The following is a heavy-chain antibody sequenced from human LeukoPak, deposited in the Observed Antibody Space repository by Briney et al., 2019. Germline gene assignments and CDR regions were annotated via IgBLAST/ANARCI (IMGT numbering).Heavy chain of an antibody. CDR2: INPNSGGT. CDR1: GYTFTGYY. D-gene: IGHD4-17*01. CDR3: AREAFHGDYDY. Sequence: GASVKVSCKASGYTFTGYYMHWVRQAPGQGLEWMGWINPNSGGTNYAQKFQGWVTMTRDTSISTAYMELSRLRFDDTAVYYCAREAFHGDYDYWGQGTLVTVSS. V-gene: IGHV1-2*04. J-gene: IGHJ4*02.